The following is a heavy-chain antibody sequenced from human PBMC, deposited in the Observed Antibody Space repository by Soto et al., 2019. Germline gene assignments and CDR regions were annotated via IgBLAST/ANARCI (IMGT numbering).Heavy chain of an antibody. V-gene: IGHV3-30*04. CDR1: RFTFSRYA. D-gene: IGHD3-9*01. CDR2: ISYDGRQK. CDR3: AKDGYFDTYYFDH. Sequence: GGSLRLSCAASRFTFSRYAMHWCRQAPGKGLEWVAVISYDGRQKHYVDSVKGRFTISRDESDNTLYLQMNSLRPEDTAVYYCAKDGYFDTYYFDHWGQGTLVTVSS. J-gene: IGHJ4*02.